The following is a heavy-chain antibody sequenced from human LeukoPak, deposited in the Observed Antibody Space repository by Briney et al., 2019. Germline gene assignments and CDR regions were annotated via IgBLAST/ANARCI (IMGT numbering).Heavy chain of an antibody. CDR1: GFTFSSYG. J-gene: IGHJ3*02. Sequence: GGSLRLXCAASGFTFSSYGMHWVRQAPGKGLEWVAFIRYDGSNKYYADSVKGRFTISRDNSKNTLYLQMNSLRAEDTAVYYCAKDGRIVLMVYADAFDIWGQGTMVTVSS. V-gene: IGHV3-30*02. CDR2: IRYDGSNK. D-gene: IGHD2-8*01. CDR3: AKDGRIVLMVYADAFDI.